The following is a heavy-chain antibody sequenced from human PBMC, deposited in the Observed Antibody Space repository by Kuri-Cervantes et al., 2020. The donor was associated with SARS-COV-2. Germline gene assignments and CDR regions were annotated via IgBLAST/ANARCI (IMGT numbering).Heavy chain of an antibody. Sequence: ESLRLLCSASGFTFSSYAMTWVRQAPGKGLEWVSSLSVSGGNTYYADSVKGRFTISRDNSRNTLYLHMDSLRVEDTAVYFCAKAGGDLVVGGIHSDSWGQGTLVTVSS. CDR3: AKAGGDLVVGGIHSDS. V-gene: IGHV3-23*01. CDR2: LSVSGGNT. CDR1: GFTFSSYA. J-gene: IGHJ4*02. D-gene: IGHD2-21*01.